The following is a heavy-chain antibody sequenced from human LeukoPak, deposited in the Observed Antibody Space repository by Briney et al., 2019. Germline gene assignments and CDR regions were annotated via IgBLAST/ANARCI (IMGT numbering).Heavy chain of an antibody. V-gene: IGHV3-48*01. CDR2: ITRSSTTI. D-gene: IGHD6-13*01. J-gene: IGHJ5*02. CDR1: GFNFSIYS. Sequence: GGSLRLSCAASGFNFSIYSMNWVRQAPGKGLEWVSYITRSSTTIYYADSVKGRFTISRDNAKNSLYLQMNSLRAEDTAVYYCARDGESRAEYSSRPNWFDPWGQGTLVTVSS. CDR3: ARDGESRAEYSSRPNWFDP.